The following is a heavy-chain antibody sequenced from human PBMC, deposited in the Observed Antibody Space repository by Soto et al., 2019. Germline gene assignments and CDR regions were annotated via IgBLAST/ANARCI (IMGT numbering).Heavy chain of an antibody. CDR2: IDPIDSKT. J-gene: IGHJ6*02. V-gene: IGHV5-10-1*01. CDR1: GYNFDTYW. Sequence: GESLKISCKGSGYNFDTYWINWVRQTPGKGLEWMGRIDPIDSKTKYSPSLEGHITISVDKSISTTYLQWSSLKASDAAIYYCARRIAAAGGYYYYAFDVWGQGXAVTVSS. D-gene: IGHD6-13*01. CDR3: ARRIAAAGGYYYYAFDV.